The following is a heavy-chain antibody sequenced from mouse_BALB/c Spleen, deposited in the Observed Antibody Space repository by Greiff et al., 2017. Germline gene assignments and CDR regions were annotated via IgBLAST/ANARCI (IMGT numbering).Heavy chain of an antibody. Sequence: EVKLMESGPELVKPGASVKVSCKASGYAFTSYNMYWVKQSHGKSLEWIGYIDPYNGGTSYNQKFKGKATLTVDKSSSTAYMHLNSLTSEDSAVYYCARSGYGSTWIAYWGQGTLVTVSA. V-gene: IGHV1S135*01. CDR1: GYAFTSYN. CDR2: IDPYNGGT. J-gene: IGHJ3*01. D-gene: IGHD1-1*01. CDR3: ARSGYGSTWIAY.